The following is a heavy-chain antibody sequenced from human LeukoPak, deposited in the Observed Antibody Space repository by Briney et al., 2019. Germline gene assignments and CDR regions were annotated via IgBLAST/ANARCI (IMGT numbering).Heavy chain of an antibody. V-gene: IGHV4-59*01. J-gene: IGHJ6*03. Sequence: PSETLSLTCTVSGGSISSYYWSWIRQPPGKGLEWIGYIYNSGSTNYTPSLESRVTISVDTSKNQVSLKLSSVTAADTAVYYCARDYSSSNYYYYYMDVWGKGTTVTVSS. CDR2: IYNSGST. D-gene: IGHD6-6*01. CDR3: ARDYSSSNYYYYYMDV. CDR1: GGSISSYY.